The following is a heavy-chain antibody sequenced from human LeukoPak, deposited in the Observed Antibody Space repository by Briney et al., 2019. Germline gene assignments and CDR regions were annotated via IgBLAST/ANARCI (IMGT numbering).Heavy chain of an antibody. D-gene: IGHD2-2*01. Sequence: PGRSLRLSCAASGFTFSSYAMSWVRQAPGKGLEWVSAISGSGGSTYYADSVKGRFTISRDNSKNTLYLQMSSLRAEDTAVYYCAKGDALDIVVVPAARVSFDYWGQGTLVTVSS. CDR1: GFTFSSYA. V-gene: IGHV3-23*01. CDR2: ISGSGGST. J-gene: IGHJ4*02. CDR3: AKGDALDIVVVPAARVSFDY.